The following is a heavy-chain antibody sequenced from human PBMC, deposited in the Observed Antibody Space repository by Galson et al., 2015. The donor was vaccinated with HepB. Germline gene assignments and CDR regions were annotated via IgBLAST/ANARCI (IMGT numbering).Heavy chain of an antibody. CDR3: ARDRDWAFDY. CDR2: ISSGGTAI. D-gene: IGHD2-21*02. V-gene: IGHV3-48*01. Sequence: SLRLSCAASGFTFSSYSMNWVRQAPGKGLEWVSYISSGGTAIFYADSVKGRFTISRDNAKNSLYLQVNSLRAEDTAIYYCARDRDWAFDYWGQGTLVTVSS. CDR1: GFTFSSYS. J-gene: IGHJ4*02.